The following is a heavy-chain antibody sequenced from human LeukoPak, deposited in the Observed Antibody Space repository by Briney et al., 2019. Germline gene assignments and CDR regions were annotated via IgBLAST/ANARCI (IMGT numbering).Heavy chain of an antibody. J-gene: IGHJ6*02. V-gene: IGHV3-23*01. D-gene: IGHD2-15*01. CDR3: SKSGGLLDV. CDR1: GFTFSSYA. Sequence: GGSLRLSCAASGFTFSSYAMSWVRQAPGKGLEWVSAISGSGGSTYYADSVKGRFTISRDNSKNTVYLQMTSLRAEDTAEYYCSKSGGLLDVRGQGTTVTVSS. CDR2: ISGSGGST.